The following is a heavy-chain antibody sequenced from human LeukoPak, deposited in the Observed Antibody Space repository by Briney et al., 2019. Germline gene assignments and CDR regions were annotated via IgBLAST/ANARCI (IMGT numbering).Heavy chain of an antibody. CDR1: GFTFGDYA. Sequence: GGSLRLSCTVTGFTFGDYAMSWVRQAPGKGLEWVGFIRSKAYGGTTEYAASVEGRFTISRDDSKSIACLQMNSLKTEDTAVYYCTRGYYDFWSGYYNFDYWGQGTLVTVSS. CDR3: TRGYYDFWSGYYNFDY. D-gene: IGHD3-3*01. V-gene: IGHV3-49*04. J-gene: IGHJ4*02. CDR2: IRSKAYGGTT.